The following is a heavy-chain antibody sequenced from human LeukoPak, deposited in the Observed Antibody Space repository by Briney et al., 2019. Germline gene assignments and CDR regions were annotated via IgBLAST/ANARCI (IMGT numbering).Heavy chain of an antibody. CDR1: GFTFTSYW. Sequence: GGSLRLSCAASGFTFTSYWMSWVRQAPGKGLEWVANIKQDGSEREKYYVDSVRGRFTISRDNARNSLYLQMNSLRAEDTAVYYCARGPRNYDILTGYSWGQGTLVTVSS. CDR3: ARGPRNYDILTGYS. CDR2: IKQDGSEREK. V-gene: IGHV3-7*01. D-gene: IGHD3-9*01. J-gene: IGHJ5*02.